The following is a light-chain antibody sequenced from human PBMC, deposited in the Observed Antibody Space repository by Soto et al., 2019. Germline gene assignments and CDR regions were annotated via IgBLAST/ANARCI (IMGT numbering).Light chain of an antibody. CDR1: QGISSF. CDR3: QQLNSFPIP. V-gene: IGKV1-9*01. J-gene: IGKJ3*01. Sequence: IQLTQSPSSLSASVGDRVTITCRASQGISSFLAWYQQKPGKAPKLLIYGASTLQSGVTSRFSGSGSGTDFTLTIGSLQPEDFATYYCQQLNSFPIPFGTGIKVDIK. CDR2: GAS.